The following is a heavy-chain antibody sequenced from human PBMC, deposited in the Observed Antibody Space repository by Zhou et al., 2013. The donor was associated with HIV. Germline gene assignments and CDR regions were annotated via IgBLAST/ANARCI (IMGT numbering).Heavy chain of an antibody. V-gene: IGHV1-8*03. CDR3: ARDQGPGRGKGLDY. CDR1: GYTFTSYD. Sequence: QVQLVQSGAEVKKPGASVKVSCKASGYTFTSYDINWVRQATGQGLEWMGWMNPNNGGTSYAQKFQDRATITRDTSTGVVYLGLIGLRSADTAVYFCARDQGPGRGKGLDYWGRGSLVTVSS. J-gene: IGHJ4*02. D-gene: IGHD3-16*01. CDR2: MNPNNGGT.